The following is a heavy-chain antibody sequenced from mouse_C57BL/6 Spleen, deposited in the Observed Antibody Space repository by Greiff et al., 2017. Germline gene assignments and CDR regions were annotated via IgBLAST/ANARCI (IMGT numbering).Heavy chain of an antibody. Sequence: EVMLVESGGGLVKPGGSLKLSCAASGFTFSSYAMSWVRQTPEKRLEWVATISDGGSYTYYPDNVKGRFTISRDNAKNKLYLQMSHLKSEDTAMYYCARDGYYGSGFDYWGQGTTLTVSS. J-gene: IGHJ2*01. CDR2: ISDGGSYT. CDR3: ARDGYYGSGFDY. V-gene: IGHV5-4*01. D-gene: IGHD1-1*01. CDR1: GFTFSSYA.